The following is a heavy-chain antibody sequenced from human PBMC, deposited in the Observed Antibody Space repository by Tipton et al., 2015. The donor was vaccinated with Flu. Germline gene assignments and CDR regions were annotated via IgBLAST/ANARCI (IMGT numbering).Heavy chain of an antibody. V-gene: IGHV4-38-2*01. CDR1: GYSISSGYY. J-gene: IGHJ5*02. CDR3: ARHPGLYNWDYHWFDP. Sequence: GLVKPSETLSLTCAVSGYSISSGYYWGWIRQPPGKGLEWIGSIYDSGSTYYNPSLRGRVTISVDTSKNQFSLKLRSVTAADTAVYYCARHPGLYNWDYHWFDPWGQGTLVTVSS. CDR2: IYDSGST. D-gene: IGHD1-7*01.